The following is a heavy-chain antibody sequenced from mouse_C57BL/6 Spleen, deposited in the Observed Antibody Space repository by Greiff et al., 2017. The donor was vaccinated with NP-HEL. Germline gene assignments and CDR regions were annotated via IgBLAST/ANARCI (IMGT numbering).Heavy chain of an antibody. CDR3: TRGDYGTDFDV. Sequence: EVNVVESGEGLVKPGGSLKLSCAASGFTFSSYAMSWVRQTPEKRLEWVAYISSGGDYIYYADTVKGRFTISRDNARNTLYLQMSSLKSEDTAMYYCTRGDYGTDFDVWGTGTTVTVSS. V-gene: IGHV5-9-1*02. J-gene: IGHJ1*03. CDR1: GFTFSSYA. CDR2: ISSGGDYI. D-gene: IGHD1-1*01.